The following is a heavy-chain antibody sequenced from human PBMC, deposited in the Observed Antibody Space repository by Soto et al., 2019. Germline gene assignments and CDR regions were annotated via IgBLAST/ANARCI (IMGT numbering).Heavy chain of an antibody. Sequence: SETLSLTCTVSGVSISSYYWIWIRQPPGKGLEWIGYIYYSGSTNYNPSLKSRVTISVDTSKNQFSLKLSSVTAADTAVYYCAREYGDTDNWFDPWGQGTLVTVSS. CDR1: GVSISSYY. CDR2: IYYSGST. J-gene: IGHJ5*02. D-gene: IGHD4-17*01. CDR3: AREYGDTDNWFDP. V-gene: IGHV4-59*01.